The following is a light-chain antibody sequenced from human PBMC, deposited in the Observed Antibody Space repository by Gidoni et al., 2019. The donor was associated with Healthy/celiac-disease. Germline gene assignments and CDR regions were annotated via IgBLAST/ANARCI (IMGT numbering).Light chain of an antibody. Sequence: EIVLTQSPGTLSLSPGERATPSCRASQSVSSSYLAWYQQKPGQAPRLLIYGASNRATGIPDRFSGSGPGTDFTLTISRLEPEDFAVYYCQQYGSSPQTFGQGTKLEIK. V-gene: IGKV3-20*01. CDR3: QQYGSSPQT. CDR2: GAS. J-gene: IGKJ2*01. CDR1: QSVSSSY.